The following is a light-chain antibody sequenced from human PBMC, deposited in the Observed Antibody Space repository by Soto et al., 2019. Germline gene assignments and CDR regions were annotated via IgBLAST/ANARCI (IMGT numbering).Light chain of an antibody. V-gene: IGLV2-23*01. CDR1: SSDVGSYNL. CDR3: SSYAGSSTSMV. CDR2: EGS. J-gene: IGLJ2*01. Sequence: QSALTQPASVSGSPGQSITISCTGTSSDVGSYNLVSWYQQHPGKAPKLMIYEGSKRPSGVSNRFSGSKSGNTASLTISGLQAEDEADYYCSSYAGSSTSMVFGGGTKLTVL.